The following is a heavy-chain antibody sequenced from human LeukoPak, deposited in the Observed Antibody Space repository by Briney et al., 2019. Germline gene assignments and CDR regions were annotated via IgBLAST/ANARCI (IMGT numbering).Heavy chain of an antibody. CDR1: GFTFTSAW. CDR2: IYSGGYT. J-gene: IGHJ4*02. V-gene: IGHV3-53*01. D-gene: IGHD6-13*01. Sequence: GGSLRLSCAASGFTFTSAWMSWVRQAPGRGLEWVSVIYSGGYTYYAGSVKGRFTISRDNSKNTLYLQMNSLRAEDTAVYYCASAIGSIWYEFDYWGQGTLVTVSS. CDR3: ASAIGSIWYEFDY.